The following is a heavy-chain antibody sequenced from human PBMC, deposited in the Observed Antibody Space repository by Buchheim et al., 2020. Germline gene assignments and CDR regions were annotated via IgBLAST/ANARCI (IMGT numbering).Heavy chain of an antibody. CDR2: ISYDGSNK. D-gene: IGHD6-19*01. V-gene: IGHV3-30*03. CDR3: ARVGSSGRHYFDY. Sequence: QVQMVESGGGVVQPGRSLRLSCAASGFTFSSYGMHWVRQAPGKGLEWVAVISYDGSNKYYADSVKGRFTISRDNAQTSLYLQMNSLRAEDTAVYYCARVGSSGRHYFDYWGQGTL. J-gene: IGHJ4*02. CDR1: GFTFSSYG.